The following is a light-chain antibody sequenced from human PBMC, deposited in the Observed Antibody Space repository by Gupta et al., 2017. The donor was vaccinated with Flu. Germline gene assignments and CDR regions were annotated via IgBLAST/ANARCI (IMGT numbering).Light chain of an antibody. J-gene: IGLJ3*02. CDR3: SSRDSSGNHWV. CDR2: EKN. CDR1: SLRNYY. Sequence: SSELTQDPAVSGALGQTVRITCQGDSLRNYYASWYQKKPGQAPILVIYEKNKRPSGIPDRFSGSSSGNTASLSITGAQAEDEAYYYCSSRDSSGNHWVFGGGTELTVL. V-gene: IGLV3-19*01.